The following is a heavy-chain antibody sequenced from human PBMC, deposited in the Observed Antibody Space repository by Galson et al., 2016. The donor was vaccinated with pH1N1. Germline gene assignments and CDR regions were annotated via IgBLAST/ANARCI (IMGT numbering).Heavy chain of an antibody. D-gene: IGHD2-2*01. CDR2: INTNTGNP. J-gene: IGHJ6*02. CDR3: ARSYCSSTSCYGGSYYYYGMDV. CDR1: GYTFTSNA. V-gene: IGHV7-4-1*04. Sequence: SVKVSCKASGYTFTSNAMNWVRQVPGQGLEWMGWINTNTGNPTYAQGFTGRFVFPLDTSVSMAYLQISSLKAEDTAVYYCARSYCSSTSCYGGSYYYYGMDVWGQGTTVTVSS.